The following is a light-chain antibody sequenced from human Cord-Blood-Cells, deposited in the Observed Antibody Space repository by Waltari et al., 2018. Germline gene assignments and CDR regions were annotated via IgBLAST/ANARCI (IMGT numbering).Light chain of an antibody. Sequence: AIRMTQSPSSLSASTGDRVTITCRASQGISSYLAWYQQKPGKAPKLLIYAASTLQSGAPSTVSGSGSVTDFTLTISCLQSEDFATYYCQQYYSYPLTFGRGTKVEIK. CDR2: AAS. J-gene: IGKJ4*01. CDR3: QQYYSYPLT. CDR1: QGISSY. V-gene: IGKV1-8*01.